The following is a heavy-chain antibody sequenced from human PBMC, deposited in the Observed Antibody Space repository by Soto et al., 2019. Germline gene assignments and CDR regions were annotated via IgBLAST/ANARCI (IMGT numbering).Heavy chain of an antibody. Sequence: GPSVKVSCKASGYTFTGYYMHWVRQAPGQGLEWLGWINPNSGGTNYAPNFQGRVTMSWDTSISTAYMELSSLRSDDTAVYYCARDLSLRSGYTDYWGQGTLVTVSS. D-gene: IGHD5-12*01. J-gene: IGHJ4*02. CDR3: ARDLSLRSGYTDY. V-gene: IGHV1-2*02. CDR1: GYTFTGYY. CDR2: INPNSGGT.